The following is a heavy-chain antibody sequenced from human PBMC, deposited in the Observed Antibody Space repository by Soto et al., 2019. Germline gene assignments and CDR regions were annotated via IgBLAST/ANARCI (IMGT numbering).Heavy chain of an antibody. V-gene: IGHV3-21*01. Sequence: EVQLVESGGGLVKPGGSLRLSCAASGFTFSSYSMNWVRQAPGKGLEWVSSISSSTSYIYYADSVKGRFTISRDNAKNSLYLQMNSLKAEDTAVYYCARVVDYYDPYDYYGMDVWGQGTTVTVSS. CDR1: GFTFSSYS. CDR3: ARVVDYYDPYDYYGMDV. J-gene: IGHJ6*02. CDR2: ISSSTSYI. D-gene: IGHD3-22*01.